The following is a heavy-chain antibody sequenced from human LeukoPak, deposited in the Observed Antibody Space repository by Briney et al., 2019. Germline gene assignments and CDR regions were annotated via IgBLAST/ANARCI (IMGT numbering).Heavy chain of an antibody. V-gene: IGHV3-20*04. CDR1: GFTFDDYE. J-gene: IGHJ6*02. CDR3: NGYCSSASCYSDMDV. D-gene: IGHD2-2*02. CDR2: INWNGGST. Sequence: GSQRLSCVASGFTFDDYEMSWVRQAPGKGLEWVSGINWNGGSTGYVDSVKGRFTISRDNAKNSLYLQMNSLRAEDTALYYCNGYCSSASCYSDMDVWGQGTTVIVSS.